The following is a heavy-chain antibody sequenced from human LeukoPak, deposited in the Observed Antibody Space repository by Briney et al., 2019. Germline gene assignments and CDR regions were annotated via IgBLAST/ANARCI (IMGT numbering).Heavy chain of an antibody. CDR1: GGSISSYY. CDR3: ARRSYYSSLRIDY. Sequence: SETLSLTCTVSGGSISSYYWSWIRQPPGKGLEWIGYIYYSGSTNYNPSLKSRVTISVDTSKNQFSLKLSSVTAADTAVYYCARRSYYSSLRIDYWGQGTLVTVSS. J-gene: IGHJ4*02. CDR2: IYYSGST. D-gene: IGHD6-6*01. V-gene: IGHV4-59*12.